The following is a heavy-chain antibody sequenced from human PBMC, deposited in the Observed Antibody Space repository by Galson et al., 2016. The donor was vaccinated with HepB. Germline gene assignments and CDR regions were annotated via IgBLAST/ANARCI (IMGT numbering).Heavy chain of an antibody. CDR3: AKTSRSGAQQLVGEYFQH. CDR2: IDVGGSNT. J-gene: IGHJ1*01. V-gene: IGHV3-74*01. Sequence: SLRLSCAASGFTFSSYWMHWVRQAPGKGLEWVSRIDVGGSNTIYADSVKGRFTISRDNAKNTLYLQMNGLRAEDTAVYYCAKTSRSGAQQLVGEYFQHWGQGTLVTVSS. CDR1: GFTFSSYW. D-gene: IGHD6-13*01.